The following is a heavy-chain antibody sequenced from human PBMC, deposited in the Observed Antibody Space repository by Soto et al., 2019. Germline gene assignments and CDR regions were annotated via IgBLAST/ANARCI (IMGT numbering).Heavy chain of an antibody. CDR1: GGTFSSYT. CDR2: IIPILGIA. V-gene: IGHV1-69*08. Sequence: QVQLVQSGAAVKKPGSSVKVSCKASGGTFSSYTISWVRQAPGQGLEWMGRIIPILGIANYAQKFQGRVTITADKSTSTAYMELSSLRSEDTAVYYCARDPSANYYYYGMDVWGQGTTVTVSS. J-gene: IGHJ6*02. CDR3: ARDPSANYYYYGMDV.